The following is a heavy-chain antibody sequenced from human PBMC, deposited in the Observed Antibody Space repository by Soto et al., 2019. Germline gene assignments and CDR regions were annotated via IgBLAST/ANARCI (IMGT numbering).Heavy chain of an antibody. CDR3: TTGLSNGYYNFDY. Sequence: HLVESGGGLIKPGGSLRLSCAASGFTFSNAWMSWVRQAPEKGLEWVGRIKGEADGGTTDYAAPVKGRITISRDHSKDTLSLQMNSLKTEDTAVYYCTTGLSNGYYNFDYWGQGTPVTVSS. CDR2: IKGEADGGTT. J-gene: IGHJ4*02. V-gene: IGHV3-15*01. D-gene: IGHD3-22*01. CDR1: GFTFSNAW.